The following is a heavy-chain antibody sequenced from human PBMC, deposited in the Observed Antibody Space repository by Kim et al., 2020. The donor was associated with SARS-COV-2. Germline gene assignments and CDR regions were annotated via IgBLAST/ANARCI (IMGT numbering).Heavy chain of an antibody. D-gene: IGHD3-10*01. Sequence: SETLSLTCAVYGGSFSGYYWSWIRQPPGKGLEWIGEINHSGSTNYNPSLKSRVTISVDTSKNQFSLKLSSVTAADTAVYYCARAPAYYYGSGSYYNYWGQGTLVTVSS. J-gene: IGHJ4*02. CDR3: ARAPAYYYGSGSYYNY. V-gene: IGHV4-34*01. CDR2: INHSGST. CDR1: GGSFSGYY.